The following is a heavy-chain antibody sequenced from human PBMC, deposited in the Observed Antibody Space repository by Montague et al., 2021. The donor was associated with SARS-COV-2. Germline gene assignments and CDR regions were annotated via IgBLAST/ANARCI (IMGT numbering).Heavy chain of an antibody. J-gene: IGHJ4*02. Sequence: SLRLSCAASGFRFDYHAMQWVRQVPGKGLEWVAGISWNSERIGYADFVKGRFTISRDNTKNTLFLQMNSLRLEDSAFYYCAKDPGYTGYEGYFDPWGQGILVTVSS. CDR1: GFRFDYHA. V-gene: IGHV3-9*01. CDR3: AKDPGYTGYEGYFDP. D-gene: IGHD5-12*01. CDR2: ISWNSERI.